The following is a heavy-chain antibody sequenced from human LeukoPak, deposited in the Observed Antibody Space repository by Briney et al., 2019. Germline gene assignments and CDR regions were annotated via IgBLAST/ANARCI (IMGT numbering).Heavy chain of an antibody. Sequence: SETLSLTCTVSGGSISTYYWNWIRQPAGKGLEWIGRIYTGGDTGYNPSLKSRLTMSVDTSKNQFSLKLCSLTAADTAVYYCARVSSSGLDYWGRGLLVTVSS. D-gene: IGHD6-6*01. CDR2: IYTGGDT. J-gene: IGHJ4*02. V-gene: IGHV4-4*07. CDR1: GGSISTYY. CDR3: ARVSSSGLDY.